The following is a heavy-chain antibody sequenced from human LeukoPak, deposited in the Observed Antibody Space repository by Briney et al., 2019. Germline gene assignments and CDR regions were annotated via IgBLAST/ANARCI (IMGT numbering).Heavy chain of an antibody. CDR3: ATSGVYCSSTSCPNRDY. Sequence: ASVKVSCKASGYTFTSYDINWVRQATGQGLEWMGWMNPNSGNTGYAQKFQGRVTITRNTSISTAYMELSSLRSEDTAVYYCATSGVYCSSTSCPNRDYWGQGALVTVSS. CDR2: MNPNSGNT. D-gene: IGHD2-2*01. J-gene: IGHJ4*02. V-gene: IGHV1-8*03. CDR1: GYTFTSYD.